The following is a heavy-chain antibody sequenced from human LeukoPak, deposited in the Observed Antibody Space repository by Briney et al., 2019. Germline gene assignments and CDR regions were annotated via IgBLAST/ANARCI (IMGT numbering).Heavy chain of an antibody. D-gene: IGHD4-11*01. CDR1: GFTFSFHP. J-gene: IGHJ4*02. Sequence: GGSLRLSCAASGFTFSFHPMHWVRQAPGKGLEWVAVISSDGDNEFYADSVKGRFTISRDNSKNTLYLQMNGLRAEDTAVYYCARDLYSNYVYYFDYWGQGTLVTVSS. CDR3: ARDLYSNYVYYFDY. CDR2: ISSDGDNE. V-gene: IGHV3-30-3*01.